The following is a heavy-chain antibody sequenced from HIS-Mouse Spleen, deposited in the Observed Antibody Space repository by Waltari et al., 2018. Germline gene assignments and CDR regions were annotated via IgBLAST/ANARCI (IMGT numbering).Heavy chain of an antibody. CDR1: GGSISSSSYY. J-gene: IGHJ2*01. CDR3: AREIPYSSSWYDWYFDL. D-gene: IGHD6-13*01. Sequence: QLQLQESGPGLVKPSETLSLTCTVSGGSISSSSYYWGWIRQPPGKGLEWIGSIYYRGSTYYHPSLKSRFTISVDTSKNQFSLKLSSVTAADTAVYYCAREIPYSSSWYDWYFDLWGRGTLVTVSS. V-gene: IGHV4-39*07. CDR2: IYYRGST.